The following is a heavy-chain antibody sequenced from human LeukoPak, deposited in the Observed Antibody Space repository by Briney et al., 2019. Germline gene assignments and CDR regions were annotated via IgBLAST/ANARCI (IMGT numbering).Heavy chain of an antibody. CDR1: GFTVSSSY. D-gene: IGHD5-12*01. CDR2: IYSGGST. CDR3: ARDGGYSGYDGGIDY. J-gene: IGHJ4*02. V-gene: IGHV3-66*01. Sequence: GGSLRRSCAASGFTVSSSYMTWVRQAPGKGLEGVSIIYSGGSTYYVDSVKGRFSISRDNSKNTLYLQMNSLRAEDTAVYYCARDGGYSGYDGGIDYWGQGTLVTVSS.